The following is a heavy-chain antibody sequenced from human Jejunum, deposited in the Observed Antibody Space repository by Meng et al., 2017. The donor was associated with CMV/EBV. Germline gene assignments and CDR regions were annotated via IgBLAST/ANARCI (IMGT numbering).Heavy chain of an antibody. CDR3: ARGSPTTGTTGGYL. J-gene: IGHJ5*02. Sequence: GYTFTGYYIHWVRQAPGQGLKWMGWMHPNSGATDYAQKFQSRVTMTRDTSISIAHMELNRLTSDDTAVYYCARGSPTTGTTGGYLWGQGTLVTVSS. V-gene: IGHV1-2*02. CDR1: GYTFTGYY. D-gene: IGHD1-1*01. CDR2: MHPNSGAT.